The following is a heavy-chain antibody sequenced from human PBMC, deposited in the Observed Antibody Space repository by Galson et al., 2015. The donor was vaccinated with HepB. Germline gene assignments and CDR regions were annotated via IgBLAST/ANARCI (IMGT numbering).Heavy chain of an antibody. CDR2: INPSGGST. CDR1: GSTFTTYA. CDR3: ARYLDGDREFY. V-gene: IGHV1-46*03. D-gene: IGHD4-17*01. J-gene: IGHJ4*02. Sequence: SVKVSCKASGSTFTTYAISWVRQAPGQGLEWMGIINPSGGSTSYAQKFQGRVTMTRDTSTSTVYMELSSLRSEDTAVYYCARYLDGDREFYWGQGTLVTVSS.